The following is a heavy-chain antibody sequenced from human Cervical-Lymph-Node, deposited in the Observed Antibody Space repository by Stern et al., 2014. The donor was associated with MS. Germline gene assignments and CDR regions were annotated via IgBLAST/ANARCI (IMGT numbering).Heavy chain of an antibody. Sequence: VHLVESGAEVKKPGSSVKVSCQASAGTFNVYAINWLRQAPGQGLEWLGGIIPIIGTSNYAKKFQGRVTITGDESNRTSSMQLRSLTSNDTAVYYCARDGRHTNNFGLDVWGQGTTVTVSS. CDR2: IIPIIGTS. CDR1: AGTFNVYA. CDR3: ARDGRHTNNFGLDV. J-gene: IGHJ6*02. V-gene: IGHV1-69*01.